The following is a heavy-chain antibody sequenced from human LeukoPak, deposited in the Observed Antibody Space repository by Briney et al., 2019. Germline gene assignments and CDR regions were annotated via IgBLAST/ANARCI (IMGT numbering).Heavy chain of an antibody. CDR2: IIPIFGTA. V-gene: IGHV1-69*13. CDR3: ARDFPSRVRGVISYGMDV. D-gene: IGHD3-10*01. CDR1: GGTFSSYA. J-gene: IGHJ6*04. Sequence: GASVKVSCKASGGTFSSYAISWVRQAPGQGLEWVGGIIPIFGTANYAQKFQGRVTITADESTSTAYMELSSLRSEDTAVHYCARDFPSRVRGVISYGMDVWGKGTTVTVSS.